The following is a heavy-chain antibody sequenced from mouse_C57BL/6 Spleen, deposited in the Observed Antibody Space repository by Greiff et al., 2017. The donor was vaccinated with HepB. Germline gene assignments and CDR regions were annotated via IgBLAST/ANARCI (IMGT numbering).Heavy chain of an antibody. J-gene: IGHJ4*01. D-gene: IGHD1-1*01. CDR3: ARNLEYYGSSYGAMDY. CDR2: IWSGGST. Sequence: QVQLQQSGPGLVQPSQSLSITCTVSGFSLTSYGVHWVRQSPGKGLEWLGVIWSGGSTDYNAAFISRLSISKDNSKSQVFFKMNSLQADDTAIYYCARNLEYYGSSYGAMDYWGQGTSVTVSS. CDR1: GFSLTSYG. V-gene: IGHV2-2*01.